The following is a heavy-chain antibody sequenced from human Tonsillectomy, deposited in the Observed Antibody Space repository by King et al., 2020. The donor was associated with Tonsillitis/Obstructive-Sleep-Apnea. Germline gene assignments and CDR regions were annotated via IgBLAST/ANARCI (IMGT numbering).Heavy chain of an antibody. CDR3: AHRLRFGDFDAFDI. D-gene: IGHD3-10*01. V-gene: IGHV2-5*02. CDR2: IYWDEDK. Sequence: ITLKESGPTLVKPTQTLTLTCTFSGFSLSTSGGGVGWIRQPPGKALEWLALIYWDEDKRYSPSLKSRLTITKDTSKNQLVLTMTNMDPVDTATFYCAHRLRFGDFDAFDIWGQGTMVTVSS. CDR1: GFSLSTSGGG. J-gene: IGHJ3*02.